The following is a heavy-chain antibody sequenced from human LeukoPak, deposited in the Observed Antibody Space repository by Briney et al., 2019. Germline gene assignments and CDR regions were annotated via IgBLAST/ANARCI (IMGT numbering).Heavy chain of an antibody. J-gene: IGHJ4*02. CDR2: INHSGST. CDR1: GGSFSGYY. D-gene: IGHD3-16*02. V-gene: IGHV4-34*01. Sequence: SETLSLTCAVYGGSFSGYYWSWIRQPPGKGLEWIGEINHSGSTNYNPSLKSRVTISVDTSKNQFSLKLSSVTAADTAVYYCARFGADYVWGSYRYSRYWGQGTLVTVSS. CDR3: ARFGADYVWGSYRYSRY.